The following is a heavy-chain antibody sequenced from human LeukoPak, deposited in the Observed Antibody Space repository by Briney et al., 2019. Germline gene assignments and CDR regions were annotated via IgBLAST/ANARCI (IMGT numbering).Heavy chain of an antibody. CDR2: INPNSGGT. V-gene: IGHV1-2*02. CDR3: ASGGTRASYYYYMDV. D-gene: IGHD1-26*01. J-gene: IGHJ6*03. CDR1: GYTFTGYY. Sequence: GASVKVSCTASGYTFTGYYMHWVRQAPGQGLEWMGWINPNSGGTNYAQKFQGRVTMTRDTSISTAYMELSRLRSDTTAVYYCASGGTRASYYYYMDVWGKGTTVTVSS.